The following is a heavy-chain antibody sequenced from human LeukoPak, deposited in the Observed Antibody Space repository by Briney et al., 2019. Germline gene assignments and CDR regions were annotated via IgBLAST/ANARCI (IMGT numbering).Heavy chain of an antibody. CDR1: GGSISSSSYY. Sequence: SETLSLTCTVSGGSISSSSYYWGWIRQPPGKGLEWIGSIYYSGGTYSNPSLKSRVTISVDTSKNQFSLRLSSLTAADTAVYYCARANPGLGLGFDYWGQGTLVTVSS. V-gene: IGHV4-39*07. J-gene: IGHJ4*02. CDR3: ARANPGLGLGFDY. D-gene: IGHD7-27*01. CDR2: IYYSGGT.